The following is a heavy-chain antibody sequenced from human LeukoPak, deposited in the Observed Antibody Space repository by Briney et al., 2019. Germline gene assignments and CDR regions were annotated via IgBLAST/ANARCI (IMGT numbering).Heavy chain of an antibody. J-gene: IGHJ4*01. Sequence: GGSLRLSCEASGFSFSSYAFAWVRQGPGKGLQWVAAVTSGGGGTHFADSVKGRFTISRDNTKNTMYLQMNSLRVDDTALYFCGSDPNGDYVGALGYWGRRARVTVSS. CDR3: GSDPNGDYVGALGY. CDR1: GFSFSSYA. V-gene: IGHV3-23*01. CDR2: VTSGGGGT. D-gene: IGHD2-8*01.